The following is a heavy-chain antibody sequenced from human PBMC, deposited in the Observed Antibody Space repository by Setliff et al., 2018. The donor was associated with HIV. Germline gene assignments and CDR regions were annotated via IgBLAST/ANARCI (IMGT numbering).Heavy chain of an antibody. V-gene: IGHV1-69*13. CDR1: GGTFSSYA. D-gene: IGHD3-10*01. CDR2: IIAIFGTA. Sequence: GPSVKVSCKASGGTFSSYAVTWVRQAPGQGLEWMGGIIAIFGTANYAQKFQGRVTITADESTSTAYMELSSLRSEDTAVYYCAREGVSLWFGELPSSHYMDVWGKGTTVTVSS. J-gene: IGHJ6*03. CDR3: AREGVSLWFGELPSSHYMDV.